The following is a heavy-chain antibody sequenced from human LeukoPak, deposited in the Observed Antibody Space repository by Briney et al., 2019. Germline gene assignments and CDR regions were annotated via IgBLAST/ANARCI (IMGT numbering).Heavy chain of an antibody. CDR3: VRDPVGGSTIFDC. J-gene: IGHJ4*02. CDR2: TYCRSKWYY. Sequence: SRTLSLTCVISGDSVSSNSAAWNWIRQSPSRGLEWLGRTYCRSKWYYDYSVAVKSRVTINPDTSKNQFSLQLSSVTPEDTAVYYCVRDPVGGSTIFDCWGQGTLVTVSS. V-gene: IGHV6-1*01. CDR1: GDSVSSNSAA. D-gene: IGHD1-26*01.